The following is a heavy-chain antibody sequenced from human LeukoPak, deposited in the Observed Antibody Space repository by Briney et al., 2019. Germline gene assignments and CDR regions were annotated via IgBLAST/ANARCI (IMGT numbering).Heavy chain of an antibody. CDR2: IYTTATT. J-gene: IGHJ4*02. D-gene: IGHD1-26*01. Sequence: SETLSLTCSVSGGSINSYYRCWVRQPVGKGLEWIGRIYTTATTNYSPSLKSRLTMSVDTSKNQFSLKLRSVTAADTAVYYCGRQGYTASYYFVDYWSQGTLVTVSS. V-gene: IGHV4-4*07. CDR3: GRQGYTASYYFVDY. CDR1: GGSINSYY.